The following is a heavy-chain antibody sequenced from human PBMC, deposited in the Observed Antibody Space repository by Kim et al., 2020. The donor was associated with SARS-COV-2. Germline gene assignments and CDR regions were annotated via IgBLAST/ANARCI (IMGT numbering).Heavy chain of an antibody. CDR2: IYYSGST. V-gene: IGHV4-39*01. CDR1: GVSISSSSYY. D-gene: IGHD3-3*01. J-gene: IGHJ4*02. Sequence: SETLSLTCTVSGVSISSSSYYWGWIRQPPGMGLEWIGSIYYSGSTYYNPSLKSRVTISADTSKNQFSLKLSSVTAADTAVYYCASGKRLYGYYFDYWGQGTLVTVSS. CDR3: ASGKRLYGYYFDY.